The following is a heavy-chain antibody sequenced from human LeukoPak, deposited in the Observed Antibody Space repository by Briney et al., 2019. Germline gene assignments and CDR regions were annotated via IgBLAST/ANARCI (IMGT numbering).Heavy chain of an antibody. CDR1: AFTFSTSW. J-gene: IGHJ4*02. V-gene: IGHV3-74*01. Sequence: PGGSLRLSCATSAFTFSTSWMHWLRHAPGKGLVWVSRINTDGNTRDYGHSVKGRFTISRDNAKNTLYLQMNSLRAEDTAIYYCVSDMGYYDQVWRQGPLVTVPS. D-gene: IGHD3-22*01. CDR2: INTDGNTR. CDR3: VSDMGYYDQV.